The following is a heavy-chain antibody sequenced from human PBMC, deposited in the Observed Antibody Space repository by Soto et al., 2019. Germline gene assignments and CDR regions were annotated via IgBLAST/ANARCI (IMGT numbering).Heavy chain of an antibody. CDR1: GFTFSSYA. Sequence: QVQLVESGGGVVQPGRSLRLSCAASGFTFSSYAMNWVRQAPGKGLEWVALISYDGSNKYYADSVKGRFTISRDSSKNTLYLQMNSLRDADTAVYYCARGGIFGVVIITGPFDYWGQGTLVTVSS. J-gene: IGHJ4*02. CDR3: ARGGIFGVVIITGPFDY. CDR2: ISYDGSNK. D-gene: IGHD3-3*01. V-gene: IGHV3-30-3*01.